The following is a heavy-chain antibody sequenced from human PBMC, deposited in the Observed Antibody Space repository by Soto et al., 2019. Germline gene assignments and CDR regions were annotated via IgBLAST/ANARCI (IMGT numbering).Heavy chain of an antibody. CDR1: GGSFSGYY. V-gene: IGHV4-34*01. CDR2: INHSGST. Sequence: SETLSLTCAVYGGSFSGYYWSWIRQPPGKGLEWIGEINHSGSTNYNPSLKSRVTISVDTSKNQFSLKLSSVTAADTAVYYCARGGINMIVRYFKHWGQGTLVTVSS. D-gene: IGHD3-22*01. J-gene: IGHJ1*01. CDR3: ARGGINMIVRYFKH.